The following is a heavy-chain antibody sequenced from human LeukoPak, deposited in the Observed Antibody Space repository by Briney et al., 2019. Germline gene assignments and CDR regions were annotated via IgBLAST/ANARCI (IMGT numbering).Heavy chain of an antibody. V-gene: IGHV4-39*07. J-gene: IGHJ6*02. CDR3: ARGYTAMSRNYYYGMDV. Sequence: SETLSLTCTVSGVSISGSTYYWAWIRQPPGKGLEWIGSIYYSGSTYYNPSLKSRLTISVDTSKNQFSLKLRSVTAADTAVYYCARGYTAMSRNYYYGMDVWGQGTTVTVSS. CDR2: IYYSGST. CDR1: GVSISGSTYY. D-gene: IGHD5-18*01.